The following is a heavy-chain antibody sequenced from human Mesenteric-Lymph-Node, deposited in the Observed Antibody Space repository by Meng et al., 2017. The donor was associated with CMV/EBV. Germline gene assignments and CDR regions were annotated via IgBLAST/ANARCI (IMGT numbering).Heavy chain of an antibody. CDR2: IKSKTDGGTT. D-gene: IGHD3-22*01. J-gene: IGHJ3*02. CDR3: TTYGDDSSGYYDAFDI. V-gene: IGHV3-15*01. CDR1: GYSISSGYY. Sequence: ETLSLTCTVSGYSISSGYYWGWIRQPPGKGLEWVGRIKSKTDGGTTDYAAPVKGRFTISRDDSKNTLYLQMNSLKTEDTAVYYCTTYGDDSSGYYDAFDIWGQGTMVTVSS.